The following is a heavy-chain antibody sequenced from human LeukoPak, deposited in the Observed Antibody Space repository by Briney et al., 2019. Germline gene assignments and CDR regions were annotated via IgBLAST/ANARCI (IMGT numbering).Heavy chain of an antibody. CDR3: ARVQSIAAAVTGY. V-gene: IGHV1-2*02. Sequence: ASVKVSCKASGYTFIGYYMHWVRQAPGQGLEWMGWINPNSGGTNYAQKFQGRVTMTRDTSISTAYMELSRLRSDDTAVYYCARVQSIAAAVTGYWGQGTLVTVSS. D-gene: IGHD6-13*01. J-gene: IGHJ4*02. CDR1: GYTFIGYY. CDR2: INPNSGGT.